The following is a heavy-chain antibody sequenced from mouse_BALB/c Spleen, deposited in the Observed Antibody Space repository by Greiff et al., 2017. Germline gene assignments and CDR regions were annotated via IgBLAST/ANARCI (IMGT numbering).Heavy chain of an antibody. V-gene: IGHV1S81*02. D-gene: IGHD1-1*01. CDR3: ARGYYGSIYAMDY. J-gene: IGHJ4*01. CDR2: INPSNGRT. CDR1: GYTFTSYW. Sequence: VQLQQPGAELVKPGASVKLSCKASGYTFTSYWMHWVKQRPGQGLEWIGEINPSNGRTNYNEKFKSKATLTVDKSSSTAYMQLSSLTSEDSAVYYCARGYYGSIYAMDYWGQGTSVTVSS.